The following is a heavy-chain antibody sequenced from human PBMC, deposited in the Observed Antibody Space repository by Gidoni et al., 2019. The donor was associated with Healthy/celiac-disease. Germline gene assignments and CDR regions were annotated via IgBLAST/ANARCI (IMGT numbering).Heavy chain of an antibody. CDR2: IYWDDDK. Sequence: QITLKESGPTLVKPTQTLTLTCTFSGFSLSTSGVGVGWIRQPPGKALGWLALIYWDDDKRYSPSLKSRLTITKDTSKNQVVLTMTNMDPVDTATYYCAHRQPMTTVADDAFDIWGQGTMVTVSS. V-gene: IGHV2-5*02. CDR3: AHRQPMTTVADDAFDI. J-gene: IGHJ3*02. D-gene: IGHD4-17*01. CDR1: GFSLSTSGVG.